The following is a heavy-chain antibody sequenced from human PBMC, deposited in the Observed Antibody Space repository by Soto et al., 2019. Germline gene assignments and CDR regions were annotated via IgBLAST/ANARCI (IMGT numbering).Heavy chain of an antibody. J-gene: IGHJ4*02. CDR2: IYSSENT. Sequence: PSETLSLTCSVSGESVSSEIYYWSWIRQSAGQGLEWIGYIYSSENTNYNPSLKSRVSTSLDSSRNHFSLTLTSVTAADTAIYFCARGSVAGNFDFWGQGTLVTGSS. D-gene: IGHD6-19*01. CDR3: ARGSVAGNFDF. V-gene: IGHV4-61*03. CDR1: GESVSSEIYY.